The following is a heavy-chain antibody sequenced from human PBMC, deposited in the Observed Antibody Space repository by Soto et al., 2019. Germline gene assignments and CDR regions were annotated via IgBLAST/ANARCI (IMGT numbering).Heavy chain of an antibody. CDR2: ISGSGGST. D-gene: IGHD2-15*01. CDR3: AKSIDSGKVY. J-gene: IGHJ4*02. V-gene: IGHV3-23*01. CDR1: GFTFSIYA. Sequence: HPGGSLRLSCAASGFTFSIYAMSWVRQAPGKGLEWVSAISGSGGSTYYADSVKGRFTISRDNSKNTLDLQMNSLRAEDTALYYCAKSIDSGKVYWGQGTQVTVSS.